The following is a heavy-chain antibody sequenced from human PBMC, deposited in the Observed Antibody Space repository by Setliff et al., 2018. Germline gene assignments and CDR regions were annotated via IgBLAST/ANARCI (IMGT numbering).Heavy chain of an antibody. J-gene: IGHJ5*02. CDR2: IIPIFDTA. CDR1: RYTFNSYA. D-gene: IGHD2-15*01. Sequence: GASVKVSCKASRYTFNSYAMNWVRQAPGQGLEWMGGIIPIFDTANYAQKFQDRVTITTDKSTSTAYMELSSLKSDDTAVYYCARSPALLGIVYLDPWGQGTRVTVSS. V-gene: IGHV1-69*05. CDR3: ARSPALLGIVYLDP.